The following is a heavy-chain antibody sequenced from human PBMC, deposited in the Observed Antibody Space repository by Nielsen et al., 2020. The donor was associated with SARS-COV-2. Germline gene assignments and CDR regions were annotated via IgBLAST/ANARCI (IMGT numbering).Heavy chain of an antibody. Sequence: SQTLSLTCPVSAGPISSGGYSWSWLRQPPGKGLEWIGYIYHSGRTYYNPSLKSRVTISVDRSKNQFSLKLSSVTAADTAVYYCARGGRITFGGADDAFDIWGQGTMVTVSS. CDR2: IYHSGRT. D-gene: IGHD3-16*01. CDR1: AGPISSGGYS. CDR3: ARGGRITFGGADDAFDI. V-gene: IGHV4-30-2*01. J-gene: IGHJ3*02.